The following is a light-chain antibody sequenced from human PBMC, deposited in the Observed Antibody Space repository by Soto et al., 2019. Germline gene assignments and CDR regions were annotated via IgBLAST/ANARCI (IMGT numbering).Light chain of an antibody. CDR3: QQTFSPDVT. CDR1: QAILNY. J-gene: IGKJ4*01. CDR2: GAS. V-gene: IGKV1-39*01. Sequence: DIHLTQSPSSLSAAVGDRVTITCRASQAILNYLNWLQQKAGKAPEVLIYGASGLRSGVPSRFTGSGSATDFTLTITSLQREDAGTYFCQQTFSPDVTFGGGTKL.